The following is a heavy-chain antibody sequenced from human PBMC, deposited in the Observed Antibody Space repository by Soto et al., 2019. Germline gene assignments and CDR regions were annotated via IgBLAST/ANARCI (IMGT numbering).Heavy chain of an antibody. CDR1: SASIRGYF. V-gene: IGHV4-59*01. D-gene: IGHD3-9*01. Sequence: PSETLSLTCTVSSASIRGYFWSWIRQPPGKGLEWIGYIYYSGTTNYNPSLKSRVTISVDASKNQFSLKLSSATAADTAVYYCARGLRYLDSLSYYWGQGTLVTVS. CDR2: IYYSGTT. J-gene: IGHJ4*02. CDR3: ARGLRYLDSLSYY.